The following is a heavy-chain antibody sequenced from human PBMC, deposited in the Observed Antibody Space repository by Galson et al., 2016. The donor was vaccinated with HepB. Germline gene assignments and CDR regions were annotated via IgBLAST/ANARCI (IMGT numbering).Heavy chain of an antibody. V-gene: IGHV3-30*03. Sequence: SLRLSCAASKFTFSDYAMQWVRQVPGKGLEWVAIISFDGNDSNYADSVRGRFTISRDNSENTVYLHLNSLRPEDTAVYYCVRSFRLFLYRELPGYWGQGALVTVSS. D-gene: IGHD3-10*01. CDR1: KFTFSDYA. J-gene: IGHJ4*02. CDR2: ISFDGNDS. CDR3: VRSFRLFLYRELPGY.